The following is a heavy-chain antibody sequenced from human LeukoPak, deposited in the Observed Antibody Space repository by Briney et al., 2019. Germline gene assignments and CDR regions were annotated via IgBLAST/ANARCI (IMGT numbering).Heavy chain of an antibody. D-gene: IGHD3-10*01. CDR2: IYHSGST. CDR1: GYSISSDYY. J-gene: IGHJ5*02. Sequence: ASETLSLTCAVSGYSISSDYYWGWLRPPPGKGLEWIGNIYHSGSTYYNPSLKSRVTISVDTSKNQFSLKLSSVTAADTAVYYCARAIKGRTMAYNWFDPWGQGTLVTVSS. V-gene: IGHV4-38-2*01. CDR3: ARAIKGRTMAYNWFDP.